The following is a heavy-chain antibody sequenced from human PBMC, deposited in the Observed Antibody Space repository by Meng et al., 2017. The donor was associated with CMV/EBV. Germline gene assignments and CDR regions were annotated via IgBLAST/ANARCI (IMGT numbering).Heavy chain of an antibody. Sequence: GESLKISCAASGFTFSSYSMNWVRQAPGKGLEWVSSISSSSSYIYYADSVKGRFTISRDNAKNSLYLQMNSLRAEDTAVYYCARDPRFPGVWGQGTTVTVLL. V-gene: IGHV3-21*01. CDR1: GFTFSSYS. D-gene: IGHD3-3*01. CDR3: ARDPRFPGV. J-gene: IGHJ6*02. CDR2: ISSSSSYI.